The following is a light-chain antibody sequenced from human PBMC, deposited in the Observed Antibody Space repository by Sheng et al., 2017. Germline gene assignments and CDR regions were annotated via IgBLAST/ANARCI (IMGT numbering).Light chain of an antibody. V-gene: IGKV3-20*01. CDR2: GAS. CDR1: QSVSSSY. Sequence: NXLTQSPGTLSLSPGERATLSCRASQSVSSSYLAWYQQKPGQAPRLLIYGASSRATGIPDRFSGSGSGTDFTLTISRLEPEDFAVYYCQQYGSSPWTFGQGTKVEIK. J-gene: IGKJ1*01. CDR3: QQYGSSPWT.